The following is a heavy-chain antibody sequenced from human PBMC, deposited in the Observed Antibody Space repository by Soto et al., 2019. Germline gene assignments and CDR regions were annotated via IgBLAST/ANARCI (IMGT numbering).Heavy chain of an antibody. J-gene: IGHJ4*02. CDR2: ISYDGTNT. V-gene: IGHV3-30-3*01. Sequence: QVLLVECGGGVVQPGRSLRLSCAASEFTFSTYPMHWVRQAPGKGLEWVAVISYDGTNTYYADSVKGRFTISRDNSKNTLSLQMNSLRGDDTAVYYCARGASDFWNAYPEIHFFDYCGQGAPVFVSS. CDR1: EFTFSTYP. D-gene: IGHD3-3*01. CDR3: ARGASDFWNAYPEIHFFDY.